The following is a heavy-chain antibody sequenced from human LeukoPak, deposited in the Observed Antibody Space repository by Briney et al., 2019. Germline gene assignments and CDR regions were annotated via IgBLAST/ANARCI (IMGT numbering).Heavy chain of an antibody. D-gene: IGHD4-11*01. CDR3: ATYSILNAREFRY. Sequence: GGSLRLSCAASGFIFDDYAMHWVRQAPGKGLEWVANVQHIGGETYYVDSVKGRFTISRDNAKNSVYLQMNSLGADDTAVYYCATYSILNAREFRYWGQGTLVTVTS. CDR1: GFIFDDYA. CDR2: VQHIGGET. J-gene: IGHJ1*01. V-gene: IGHV3-7*01.